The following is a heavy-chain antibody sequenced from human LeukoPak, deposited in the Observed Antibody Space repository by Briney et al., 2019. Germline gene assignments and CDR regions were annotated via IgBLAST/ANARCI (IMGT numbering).Heavy chain of an antibody. CDR1: GYTFTGYY. CDR2: IIPNSGGT. J-gene: IGHJ4*02. V-gene: IGHV1-2*02. D-gene: IGHD1-26*01. CDR3: ARVLRPTIQTFDY. Sequence: ASVKVSCKASGYTFTGYYMHWVQQAPGQGLEWMGWIIPNSGGTNYAQKFQGRVTMTRDTSISTAYMELSRLRSDDTAVYYCARVLRPTIQTFDYWGQGTLVTVSS.